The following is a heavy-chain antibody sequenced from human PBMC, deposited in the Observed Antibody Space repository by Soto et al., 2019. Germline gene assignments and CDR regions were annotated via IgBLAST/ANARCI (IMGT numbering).Heavy chain of an antibody. V-gene: IGHV1-69*13. CDR3: ATGVIWIGYFTVDS. CDR2: FIPVYRTL. CDR1: GGSFGKSA. J-gene: IGHJ4*02. Sequence: SVKVSCKASGGSFGKSAINWVRQTPGQGLEWLGGFIPVYRTLNYAQKFQGRVTITADESTGTAYMTLSSLAPDDTAVYYCATGVIWIGYFTVDSWGQGTRVTAPQ. D-gene: IGHD3-3*01.